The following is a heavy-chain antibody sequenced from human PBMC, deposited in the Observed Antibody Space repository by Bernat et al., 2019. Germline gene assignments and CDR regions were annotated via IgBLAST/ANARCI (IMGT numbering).Heavy chain of an antibody. V-gene: IGHV3-30*01. CDR2: ISYDGSNK. CDR1: GFTFSSYA. Sequence: QVQLVESGGGVVQPGRSLRLSCAASGFTFSSYAMHWVRQAPGKGLEWVAVISYDGSNKYYADSVKGRFTISRDNSKHTLYLQMNRLRAEDTAVYYCAREESSGWYGVCFDYWGQGTLVTVSS. CDR3: AREESSGWYGVCFDY. J-gene: IGHJ4*02. D-gene: IGHD6-19*01.